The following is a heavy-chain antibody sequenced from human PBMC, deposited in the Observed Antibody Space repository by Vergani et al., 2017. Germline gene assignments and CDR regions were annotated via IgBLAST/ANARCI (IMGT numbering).Heavy chain of an antibody. CDR1: GITFWKFG. CDR3: VRVKGSNWNDHLYDI. D-gene: IGHD1-1*01. J-gene: IGHJ3*02. Sequence: EVDLVESGGGLAQPGGSLRRSCETSGITFWKFGMHWVRQGPGKGLEWVGRIRNKANDYTTQYAASVKGRFTISRDDSKSYLYLQMNSLQTEDTALYYCVRVKGSNWNDHLYDIWGQGTLVTVSS. V-gene: IGHV3-72*01. CDR2: IRNKANDYTT.